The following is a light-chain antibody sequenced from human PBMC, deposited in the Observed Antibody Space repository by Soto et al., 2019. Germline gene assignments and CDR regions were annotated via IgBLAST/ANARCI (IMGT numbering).Light chain of an antibody. Sequence: EIVLTQSPATLSLSPGERATLSCRASQSVTTYLAWYQQKPGQAPRLLIYAASTRAAGIPARFSGSGSGTDFTLTISSLEPEDFAVYYCQQRSNWWTFGQGTKVEIK. J-gene: IGKJ1*01. CDR2: AAS. CDR1: QSVTTY. CDR3: QQRSNWWT. V-gene: IGKV3-11*01.